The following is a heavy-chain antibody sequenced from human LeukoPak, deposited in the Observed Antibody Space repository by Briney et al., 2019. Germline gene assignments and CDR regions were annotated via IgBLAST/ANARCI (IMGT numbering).Heavy chain of an antibody. D-gene: IGHD5-18*01. J-gene: IGHJ3*02. Sequence: GGSLRLSCAASGFTFDAYAMHWVRQAPGKGLEWASVIRGGGAVAFYADSVKGRFTISRDNSRNTLYLHMNSLTADDTAVYYCGKSSSSYGNDALDIWGQGTMVTVSS. CDR2: IRGGGAVA. V-gene: IGHV3-23*01. CDR3: GKSSSSYGNDALDI. CDR1: GFTFDAYA.